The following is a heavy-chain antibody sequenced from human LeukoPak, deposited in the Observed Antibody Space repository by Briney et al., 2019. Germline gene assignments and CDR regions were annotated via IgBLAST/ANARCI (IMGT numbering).Heavy chain of an antibody. CDR1: GFTFSDYY. CDR3: ARGPPVARFVDRYWFDP. V-gene: IGHV3-11*01. J-gene: IGHJ5*02. D-gene: IGHD3-16*02. Sequence: AGGPLRLFCAASGFTFSDYYMSWMPQAPGEGLEGVSYISRSGSTIYYADSVKGRFTISRDNAKNSLYLQMNSLRAEDTAVYYCARGPPVARFVDRYWFDPWGQGTLVTVSS. CDR2: ISRSGSTI.